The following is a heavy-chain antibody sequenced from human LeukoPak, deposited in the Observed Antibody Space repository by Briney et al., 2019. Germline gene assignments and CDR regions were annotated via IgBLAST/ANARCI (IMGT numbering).Heavy chain of an antibody. Sequence: PSETLSLTCNVSGGSISSYYWSWMRQPPGKGLEWIGYIYYSGSTKYNPSLKSRVTISVDTSKNQFSLKLSSVTAADTAVYYCARETTSGYSSGWYAKHWGQGTLVTVSS. V-gene: IGHV4-59*12. J-gene: IGHJ1*01. CDR1: GGSISSYY. CDR2: IYYSGST. CDR3: ARETTSGYSSGWYAKH. D-gene: IGHD6-19*01.